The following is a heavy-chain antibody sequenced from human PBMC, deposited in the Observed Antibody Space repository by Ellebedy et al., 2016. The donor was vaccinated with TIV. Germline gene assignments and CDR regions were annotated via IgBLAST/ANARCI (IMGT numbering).Heavy chain of an antibody. CDR1: GYAFAHDG. D-gene: IGHD3-10*01. CDR2: INGGDGNA. V-gene: IGHV1-3*01. J-gene: IGHJ4*02. CDR3: GSSGDGWGIDF. Sequence: AASVKVSCKASGYAFAHDGLHWVRHAPGQGLEWMAWINGGDGNAKYSWNFQGRVSFTRDTSATTAYMELSSLTSEDTAVYYCGSSGDGWGIDFWGQGTLVTVSS.